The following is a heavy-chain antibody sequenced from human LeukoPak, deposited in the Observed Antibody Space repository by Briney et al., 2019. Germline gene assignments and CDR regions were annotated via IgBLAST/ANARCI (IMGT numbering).Heavy chain of an antibody. CDR3: ARSESIWSGYLAAFDI. CDR1: GFTFSDYY. J-gene: IGHJ3*02. V-gene: IGHV3-11*04. CDR2: ISSSGSTI. D-gene: IGHD3-3*01. Sequence: PGGSLRLPCAASGFTFSDYYMSWIRQAPGKGLEWVSYISSSGSTIYYADSVKGRFTISRDNAKNSLYLQMNSLRAEDTAVYYCARSESIWSGYLAAFDIWGQGTMVTVSS.